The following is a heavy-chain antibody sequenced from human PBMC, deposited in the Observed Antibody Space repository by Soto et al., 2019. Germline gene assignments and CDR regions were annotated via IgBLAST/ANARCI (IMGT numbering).Heavy chain of an antibody. D-gene: IGHD3-3*01. CDR1: GFPFSSYS. V-gene: IGHV3-48*02. CDR3: ARDRGVVTIFGWPYGMDV. J-gene: IGHJ6*02. CDR2: ISSSSDTI. Sequence: PGGSLRLSCAASGFPFSSYSMNWVRQAPGKGLEWVSYISSSSDTIYYADSVKGRFTIPRDNAKNVLYLQMDSLRDVDTAVYYCARDRGVVTIFGWPYGMDVWGQGTTVTVSS.